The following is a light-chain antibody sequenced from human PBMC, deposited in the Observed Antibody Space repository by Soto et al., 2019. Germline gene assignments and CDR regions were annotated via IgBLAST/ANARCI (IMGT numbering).Light chain of an antibody. CDR1: QSVSSN. CDR2: GAS. CDR3: QQANSFPLT. Sequence: EIVMTPSPATLSVSPGERATLSCRASQSVSSNLAWYQQKPGQAPRLLIYGASTRATGIPARFSGSGSGTDFTLTISSLQTEDFATYYCQQANSFPLTLGGGNKGDIK. J-gene: IGKJ4*01. V-gene: IGKV3-15*01.